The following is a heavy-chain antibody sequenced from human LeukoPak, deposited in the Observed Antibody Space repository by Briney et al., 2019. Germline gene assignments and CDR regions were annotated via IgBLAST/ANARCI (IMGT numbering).Heavy chain of an antibody. CDR2: ISNSGST. D-gene: IGHD3-9*01. J-gene: IGHJ4*02. CDR1: GGSISGYY. Sequence: PSETLSLTCTVSGGSISGYYWSWIRQPPGQGLERIAYISNSGSTKFNPSLKSRVAISLETSKNQLALKVRSVSAADTAVYYCARLATAGYLKYWGQGTPVTVSS. V-gene: IGHV4-4*09. CDR3: ARLATAGYLKY.